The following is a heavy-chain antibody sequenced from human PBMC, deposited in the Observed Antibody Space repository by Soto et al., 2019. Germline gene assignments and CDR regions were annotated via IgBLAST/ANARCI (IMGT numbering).Heavy chain of an antibody. Sequence: EVKLVESGGGLVKPGGSLRLSCAASGFTFSSYSMNWVRQAPGKGLEWVSSISSSSSYIYYADSVKGRFTISRDNAKNSLYLQMNSLRAEYTAVYYCARENTAAAGTGDYWGQGTLVTFSS. J-gene: IGHJ4*02. V-gene: IGHV3-21*01. D-gene: IGHD6-13*01. CDR3: ARENTAAAGTGDY. CDR1: GFTFSSYS. CDR2: ISSSSSYI.